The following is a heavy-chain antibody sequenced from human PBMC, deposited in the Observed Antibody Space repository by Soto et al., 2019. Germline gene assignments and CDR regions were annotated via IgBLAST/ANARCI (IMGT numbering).Heavy chain of an antibody. Sequence: SVKVSCKASGSTFTGYYIHWVRQAPGQGLEWMGWINPNNGDTNYAQKFQGRVTMTRDTSTSTAYMELSSLTFDDTAVYYCARHSGYDYVFDYWGQGTLVTVS. CDR1: GSTFTGYY. CDR2: INPNNGDT. D-gene: IGHD5-12*01. V-gene: IGHV1-2*02. J-gene: IGHJ4*02. CDR3: ARHSGYDYVFDY.